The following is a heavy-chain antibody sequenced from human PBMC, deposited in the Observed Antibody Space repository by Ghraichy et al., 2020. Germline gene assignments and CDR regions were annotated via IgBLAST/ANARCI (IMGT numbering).Heavy chain of an antibody. CDR3: ARDSRYAFDI. Sequence: GESLRLSCASSGFTFSSYSMNWVRQAPGKGLEWISYIISDSNTRYADSVGGRFTISRDNAKNSLYLQMNSLRDEDTAVYFCARDSRYAFDIWGQGTMVTVSS. J-gene: IGHJ3*02. CDR2: IISDSNTR. CDR1: GFTFSSYS. V-gene: IGHV3-48*02.